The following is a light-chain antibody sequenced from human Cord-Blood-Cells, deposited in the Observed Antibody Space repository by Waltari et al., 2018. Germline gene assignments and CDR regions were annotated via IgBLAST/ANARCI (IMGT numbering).Light chain of an antibody. V-gene: IGLV1-40*01. J-gene: IGLJ3*02. CDR3: QSYDSSHWV. Sequence: QSVLTQPPSVSGAPGQRVTISCTGRSSTIGAGSDVHWYQQLPGTAQKLLIYGNSNRPSGVPDRFSGSKSGTSASLAITGLQAEDEADYYCQSYDSSHWVFGGGTKLTVL. CDR1: SSTIGAGSD. CDR2: GNS.